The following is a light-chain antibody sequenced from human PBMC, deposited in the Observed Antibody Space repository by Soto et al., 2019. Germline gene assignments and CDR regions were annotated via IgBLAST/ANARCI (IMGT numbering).Light chain of an antibody. Sequence: QSVLTQPPSVSAAPGQKVTISCSGSSSNIGNNYVSWYQQVPGTAPKLLIYENSNRPSGIPDRFSGSKSGTSATLGITGLQTGDEADYYCGAWDSSLSAGVFGGGTKLTVL. J-gene: IGLJ2*01. CDR2: ENS. CDR3: GAWDSSLSAGV. CDR1: SSNIGNNY. V-gene: IGLV1-51*02.